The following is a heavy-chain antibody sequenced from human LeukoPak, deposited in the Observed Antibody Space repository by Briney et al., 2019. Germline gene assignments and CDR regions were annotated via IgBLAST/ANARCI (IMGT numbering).Heavy chain of an antibody. V-gene: IGHV4-30-4*08. CDR1: GDSIYSGDYY. CDR3: ARDTAGDYSYYHGMDV. Sequence: PSQTLSLTCTVSGDSIYSGDYYWRWIRQPPGKGLEWIGYIYYSGSTYYNPSLKSRVTISIDTSKNQFSLKLRSVTAADTAAYFCARDTAGDYSYYHGMDVWGQGTTVTVSS. J-gene: IGHJ6*02. CDR2: IYYSGST. D-gene: IGHD5-18*01.